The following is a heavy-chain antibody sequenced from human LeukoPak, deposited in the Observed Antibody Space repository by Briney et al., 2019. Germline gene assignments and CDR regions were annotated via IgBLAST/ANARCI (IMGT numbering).Heavy chain of an antibody. Sequence: NLGESLKISCKGSGYSFTSYWVGWVRQMPGKGLEWMGIIYPGDSETRYSPSFQGQVTISADKSFSTAYLQWSSLKASDTAMYFCARSTTSWYEFDYWGQGTLITVSS. D-gene: IGHD2-2*01. V-gene: IGHV5-51*01. J-gene: IGHJ4*02. CDR3: ARSTTSWYEFDY. CDR1: GYSFTSYW. CDR2: IYPGDSET.